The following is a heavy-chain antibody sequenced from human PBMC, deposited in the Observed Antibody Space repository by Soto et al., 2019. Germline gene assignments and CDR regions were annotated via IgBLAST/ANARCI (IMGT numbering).Heavy chain of an antibody. D-gene: IGHD2-2*01. CDR1: GFTFSNYG. CDR2: IWYDASKR. J-gene: IGHJ3*01. CDR3: VRGSSTSNADAFQV. V-gene: IGHV3-33*01. Sequence: QVQLVQSGGGVVQPGRSLGLSCAASGFTFSNYGMHWVRQAPGKGLEWVAVIWYDASKRYYVDSVKGRFTISRDNSKDTLTLQMNSLRAEDTAMYYCVRGSSTSNADAFQVWGQGTMVTVSS.